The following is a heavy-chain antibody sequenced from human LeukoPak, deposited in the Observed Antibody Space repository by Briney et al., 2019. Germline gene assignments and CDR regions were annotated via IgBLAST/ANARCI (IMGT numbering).Heavy chain of an antibody. CDR2: VNPNSGNT. CDR3: ARGELTYYYDSSGVDY. Sequence: GASVKVSCKAPGYTFTSYDINWVRQATGQGLEWMGWVNPNSGNTGYAQKFQGRVTMTRNTSISTAYMELSSLRSEDTAVYYCARGELTYYYDSSGVDYWGQGTLVTVSS. J-gene: IGHJ4*02. CDR1: GYTFTSYD. V-gene: IGHV1-8*01. D-gene: IGHD3-22*01.